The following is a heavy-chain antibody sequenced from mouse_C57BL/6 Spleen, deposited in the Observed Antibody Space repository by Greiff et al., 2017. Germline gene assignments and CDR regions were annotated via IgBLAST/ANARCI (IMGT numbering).Heavy chain of an antibody. D-gene: IGHD1-1*01. CDR3: ARQGVFTTTVVALYWYFDV. CDR1: GFTFSSYG. CDR2: ISSGGSYT. J-gene: IGHJ1*03. V-gene: IGHV5-6*01. Sequence: EVMLVESGGDLVKPGRSLKLSCAASGFTFSSYGMSWVRQTPDKRLEWVATISSGGSYTYYPDSVKGRFTISRDNAKNTLYLQMSSLKSEDTAMYYCARQGVFTTTVVALYWYFDVWGTGTTVTVSS.